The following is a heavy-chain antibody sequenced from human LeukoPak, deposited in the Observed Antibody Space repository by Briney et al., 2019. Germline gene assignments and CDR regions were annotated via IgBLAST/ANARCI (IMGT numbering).Heavy chain of an antibody. Sequence: NSGGSLRLSCAASGFTFSSYSMNWVRQAPGEGLEWVSSISTSSNYIYYADSVKGRFTISRDNAKNSLYLQMNSLRAEDTAVYYCARGADSYSSSWYEIYYYYYGMDVWGQGTTVTVSS. CDR1: GFTFSSYS. D-gene: IGHD6-13*01. CDR3: ARGADSYSSSWYEIYYYYYGMDV. J-gene: IGHJ6*02. CDR2: ISTSSNYI. V-gene: IGHV3-21*01.